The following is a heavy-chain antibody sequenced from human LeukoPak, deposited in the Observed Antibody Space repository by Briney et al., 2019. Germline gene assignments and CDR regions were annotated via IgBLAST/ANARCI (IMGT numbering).Heavy chain of an antibody. CDR2: ISYDGINK. CDR3: AKSEEDAWSDAFDI. V-gene: IGHV3-30*18. J-gene: IGHJ3*02. Sequence: GGSLRLSCAASGFTFSNYDMQWVRQAPGKGLKRVAVISYDGINKYYGDSVKGQFTISRDNSKNTLYLQMTSLRPEDTAVYYCAKSEEDAWSDAFDIWGQGTMVIVSS. CDR1: GFTFSNYD. D-gene: IGHD2-15*01.